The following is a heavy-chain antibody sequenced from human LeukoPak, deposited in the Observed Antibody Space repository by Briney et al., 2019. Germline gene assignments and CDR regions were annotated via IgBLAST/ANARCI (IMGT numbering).Heavy chain of an antibody. Sequence: GGSLRLSCAASGLTVGFKCMSWVRQAPGKGLAWVSIIYSGGSSYYADSVKGRFTVSRDTSKNTLYLQMNSLRAEDTAVYYCATRPDGNDVPYFDYWGQGTLVTVSS. CDR1: GLTVGFKC. J-gene: IGHJ4*02. V-gene: IGHV3-66*01. CDR2: IYSGGSS. D-gene: IGHD5-12*01. CDR3: ATRPDGNDVPYFDY.